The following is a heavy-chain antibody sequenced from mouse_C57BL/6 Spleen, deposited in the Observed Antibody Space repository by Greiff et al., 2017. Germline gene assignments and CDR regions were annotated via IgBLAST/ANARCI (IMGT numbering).Heavy chain of an antibody. CDR1: GYTFTTYP. CDR2: FHPYNDDT. J-gene: IGHJ3*01. Sequence: VKLQQSGAELVKPGASVKMSCKASGYTFTTYPIEWMKQNHGKSLEWIGNFHPYNDDTKYNEKFKGKATLTVEKSSSTVYLELSRLTSDDAAVYYCARRGNYPAWFAYWGQGTLVTVSA. V-gene: IGHV1-47*01. D-gene: IGHD2-1*01. CDR3: ARRGNYPAWFAY.